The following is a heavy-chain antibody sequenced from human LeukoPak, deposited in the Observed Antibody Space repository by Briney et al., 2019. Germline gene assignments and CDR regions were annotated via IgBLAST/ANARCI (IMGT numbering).Heavy chain of an antibody. Sequence: GGSLRLSCAASGFTFSSYAMHWVRQAPGKGLEWMGGFDPEDGETIYAQKFQGRVTMTEDTSTDTAYMELSSLRSEDTAVYYCATDWAPPDYRPYGMDVWGQGTTVTVSS. CDR1: GFTFSSYA. V-gene: IGHV1-24*01. D-gene: IGHD5-12*01. J-gene: IGHJ6*02. CDR2: FDPEDGET. CDR3: ATDWAPPDYRPYGMDV.